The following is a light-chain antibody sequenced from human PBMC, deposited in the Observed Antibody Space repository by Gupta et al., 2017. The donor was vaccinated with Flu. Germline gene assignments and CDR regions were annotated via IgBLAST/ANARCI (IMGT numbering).Light chain of an antibody. J-gene: IGKJ2*01. CDR1: QSVSSSD. Sequence: VLTPSQATLSLSPGERATLTCGASQSVSSSDLAWYQQKPGPAPRLLIYDASGRATGIPDRVSGSGSGTDFTLTISRLEPEYFAVYYCQQYGSSPPYIFGQGTKLEIK. CDR2: DAS. CDR3: QQYGSSPPYI. V-gene: IGKV3D-20*01.